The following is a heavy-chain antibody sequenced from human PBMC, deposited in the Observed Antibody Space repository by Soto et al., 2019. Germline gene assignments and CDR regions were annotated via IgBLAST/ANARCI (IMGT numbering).Heavy chain of an antibody. CDR3: ATRPNYYGSGIYYFDY. CDR2: FHPEDGET. J-gene: IGHJ4*02. V-gene: IGHV1-24*01. CDR1: GYTLTGLS. D-gene: IGHD3-10*01. Sequence: ASVKVSCKVSGYTLTGLSMHWVRQTPGKGLEWMGGFHPEDGETIYAQKFQGRVTMTEDTSTDTAYMELSSLRSEDTAVYYCATRPNYYGSGIYYFDYWGQGTLVTVSS.